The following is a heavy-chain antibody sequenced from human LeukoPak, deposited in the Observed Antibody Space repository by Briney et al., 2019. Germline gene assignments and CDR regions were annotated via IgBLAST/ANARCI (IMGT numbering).Heavy chain of an antibody. CDR1: GFTFSSYA. CDR2: ISYDGSNK. V-gene: IGHV3-30*01. Sequence: GGSLRLSCAASGFTFSSYAMHWVRQAPGKGLEWVAVISYDGSNKYYADSVKGRFTISRDNSENTLYLQMNSLRAEDTAVYYCARTTLLYNWFDPWGQGTLVTVSS. D-gene: IGHD2-2*01. CDR3: ARTTLLYNWFDP. J-gene: IGHJ5*02.